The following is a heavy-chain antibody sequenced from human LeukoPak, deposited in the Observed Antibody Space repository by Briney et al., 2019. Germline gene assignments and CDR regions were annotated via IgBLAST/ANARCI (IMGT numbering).Heavy chain of an antibody. CDR1: GFTFRSYW. Sequence: GGSLRLSCAASGFTFRSYWVTWVRQAPGKGLEWVANIKHDGSEKYYVDSVKGRFTISRDNSKNTLYLQMNSLRAEDTAVYYCAKDRRWALDSSGYYWDYWGQGTLVTVSS. CDR2: IKHDGSEK. V-gene: IGHV3-7*01. J-gene: IGHJ4*02. CDR3: AKDRRWALDSSGYYWDY. D-gene: IGHD3-22*01.